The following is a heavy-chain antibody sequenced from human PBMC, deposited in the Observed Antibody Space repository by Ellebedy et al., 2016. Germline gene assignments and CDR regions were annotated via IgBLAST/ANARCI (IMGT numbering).Heavy chain of an antibody. Sequence: GESLKISCAASGFTFTSYAMSWVRQAPGKGLEWVSAISGSGGSTYYADSVKGRFTISRDNSKNTLYLQMNSLRAEDTAVYYCAKSSGSYSPDYFDYWGQGTLVTVSS. V-gene: IGHV3-23*01. D-gene: IGHD1-26*01. CDR1: GFTFTSYA. CDR2: ISGSGGST. J-gene: IGHJ4*02. CDR3: AKSSGSYSPDYFDY.